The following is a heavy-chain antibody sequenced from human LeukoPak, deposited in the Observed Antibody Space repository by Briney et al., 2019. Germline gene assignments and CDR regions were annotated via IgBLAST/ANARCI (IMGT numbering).Heavy chain of an antibody. CDR2: IIPIFGTA. CDR3: AREAPFGPNWSDGFDF. CDR1: GGTFSSYA. V-gene: IGHV1-69*13. J-gene: IGHJ3*01. D-gene: IGHD3-16*01. Sequence: SVKVSCKASGGTFSSYAISWVRQAPGQGLEWMGGIIPIFGTANYAQKFQGRVTITADESTSTAYMELSSLRSEDTAVYYCAREAPFGPNWSDGFDFLGQGTMVTVSS.